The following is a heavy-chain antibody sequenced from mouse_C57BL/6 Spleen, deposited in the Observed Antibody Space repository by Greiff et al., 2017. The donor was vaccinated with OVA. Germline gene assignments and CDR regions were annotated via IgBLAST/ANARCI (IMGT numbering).Heavy chain of an antibody. CDR1: GYTFTNYW. Sequence: QVQLQQSGAELVRPGTSVKMSCKASGYTFTNYWIGWAKQRPGHGLEWIGDIYPGGGYTNYNEKFKGKATLTADKSSSTAYMQFSSLTSEDSAIYYCARRHYGSSPYFGYWGQGTTLTVSS. D-gene: IGHD1-1*01. CDR2: IYPGGGYT. V-gene: IGHV1-63*01. CDR3: ARRHYGSSPYFGY. J-gene: IGHJ2*01.